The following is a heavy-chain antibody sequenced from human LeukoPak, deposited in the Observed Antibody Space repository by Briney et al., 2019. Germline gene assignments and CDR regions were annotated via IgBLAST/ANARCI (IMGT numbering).Heavy chain of an antibody. J-gene: IGHJ6*03. Sequence: PGGSLRLSCAASGFTFSSYSMNWVRQAPGKGLEWVSSISSSSSYIYYADSVKGRFTISRDNAKNSLYLQMNSLRAEDTAVYYCARPPTMIVVKVSGYYMDVWGKGTTVTVSS. CDR2: ISSSSSYI. D-gene: IGHD3-22*01. CDR3: ARPPTMIVVKVSGYYMDV. CDR1: GFTFSSYS. V-gene: IGHV3-21*01.